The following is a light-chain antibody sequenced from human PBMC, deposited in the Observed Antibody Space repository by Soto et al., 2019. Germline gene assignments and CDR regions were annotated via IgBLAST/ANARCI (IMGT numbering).Light chain of an antibody. CDR3: SSYTSASTPLV. CDR1: GSDVGGYNY. V-gene: IGLV2-14*01. CDR2: DVS. J-gene: IGLJ2*01. Sequence: QSVLTQPASVSGSPRQSITISCTGTGSDVGGYNYVSWYQQHPGKAPKVMIYDVSNRPSGVSNRFSGSKSGNTASLTISGLQAEDEADYYCSSYTSASTPLVFGGGTKVTVL.